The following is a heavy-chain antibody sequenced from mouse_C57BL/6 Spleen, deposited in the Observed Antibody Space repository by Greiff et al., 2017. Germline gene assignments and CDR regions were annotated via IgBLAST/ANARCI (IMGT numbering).Heavy chain of an antibody. CDR2: LYPGGGDT. CDR1: GYAFSSYW. Sequence: VQLQESGAELVKPGASVKISCKASGYAFSSYWMNWVKQRPGMGLEWIGQLYPGGGDTNYNGKFKGKATLTADKSSSTAYLQRSSLTSEDSAVYFCAREEVWSFAYWGQGTLVTVSS. J-gene: IGHJ3*01. CDR3: AREEVWSFAY. V-gene: IGHV1-80*01. D-gene: IGHD2-10*02.